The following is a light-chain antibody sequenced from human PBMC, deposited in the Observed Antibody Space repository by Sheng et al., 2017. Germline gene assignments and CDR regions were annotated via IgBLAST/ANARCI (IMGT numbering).Light chain of an antibody. Sequence: QSALTQPASVSGSPGQSLTISCTGSSSDIGTYNLVSWYQHRPDKAPKLLIYEVTKRPSGVSDRFSGSKAGNTASLTISGLQADDEAAYYCSSYEGGRHVVFGGGTTVTVL. CDR3: SSYEGGRHVV. J-gene: IGLJ2*01. CDR2: EVT. CDR1: SSDIGTYNL. V-gene: IGLV2-23*02.